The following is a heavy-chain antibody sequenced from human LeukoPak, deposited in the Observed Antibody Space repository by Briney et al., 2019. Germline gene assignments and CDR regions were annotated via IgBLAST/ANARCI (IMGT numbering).Heavy chain of an antibody. Sequence: ASVKVSCKASGYTFTGYYMHWVRQAPGQGLEWMGWINHNSGRTNYAQKFQGRVTMTRDTSISTAYMELSRLRSDDTAVYYCARAPYDYVWGSYPRDNSYYFDYWGQGTLVTVSS. D-gene: IGHD3-16*02. CDR2: INHNSGRT. CDR1: GYTFTGYY. V-gene: IGHV1-2*02. J-gene: IGHJ4*02. CDR3: ARAPYDYVWGSYPRDNSYYFDY.